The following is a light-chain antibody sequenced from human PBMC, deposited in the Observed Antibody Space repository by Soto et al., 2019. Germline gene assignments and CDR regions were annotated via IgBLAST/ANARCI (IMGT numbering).Light chain of an antibody. CDR3: SAWDNPPTVG. CDR1: SSDIGRNT. Sequence: QSVLTQPPSASGTPGQRVTISCSGTSSDIGRNTVNWYQQVPGTAPKLLIYSNTQRPSGVPDRFSGSKAGTSASLAISGLQSEDEALYFCSAWDNPPTVGFGGGTKLTVL. CDR2: SNT. V-gene: IGLV1-44*01. J-gene: IGLJ2*01.